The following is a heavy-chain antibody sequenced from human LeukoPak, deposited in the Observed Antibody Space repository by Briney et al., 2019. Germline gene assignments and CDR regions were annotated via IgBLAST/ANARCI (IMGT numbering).Heavy chain of an antibody. CDR2: ISSSGSTI. CDR3: VPLNWNPPGDFDR. V-gene: IGHV3-11*01. J-gene: IGHJ4*02. Sequence: GGSLRLSCAASGFTFSDYYMSWIRQAPGKGLEWVSYISSSGSTIYYADSVKGRFTISRDNAKNSLYLQMNSLRAEDTAVYYCVPLNWNPPGDFDRWGQGTLVTVSS. CDR1: GFTFSDYY. D-gene: IGHD1-20*01.